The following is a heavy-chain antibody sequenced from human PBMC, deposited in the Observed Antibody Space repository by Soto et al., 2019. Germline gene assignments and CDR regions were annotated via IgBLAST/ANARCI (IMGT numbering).Heavy chain of an antibody. CDR3: ARARPCSGGSCYLLGNWFDP. V-gene: IGHV4-39*01. CDR1: GGSISCSSYY. J-gene: IGHJ5*02. Sequence: GTLSLTCTVSGGSISCSSYYWGWIRQPPGKGLEWIGSIYYSGSTYYNPSLKSRVTISVDTSKNQFSLKLSSVTAADTAVYYCARARPCSGGSCYLLGNWFDPWGQGTLVTVSS. CDR2: IYYSGST. D-gene: IGHD2-15*01.